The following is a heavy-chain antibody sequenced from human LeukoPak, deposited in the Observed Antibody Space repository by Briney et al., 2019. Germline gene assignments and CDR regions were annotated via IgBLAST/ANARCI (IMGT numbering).Heavy chain of an antibody. Sequence: GGSLRLSCAAPGFTFSSFAMSWVRQAPGKGLEWVSAISGSGGSTYYADSVKGRFTISRDNSKNTLYLQMNSLRAEDTAVYYCAKVEHSSGYYYFDYWGQGTLVTVSS. CDR3: AKVEHSSGYYYFDY. CDR1: GFTFSSFA. V-gene: IGHV3-23*01. D-gene: IGHD3-22*01. CDR2: ISGSGGST. J-gene: IGHJ4*02.